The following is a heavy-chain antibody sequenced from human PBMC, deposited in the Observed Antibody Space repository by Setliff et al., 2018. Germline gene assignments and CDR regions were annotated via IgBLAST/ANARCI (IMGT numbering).Heavy chain of an antibody. V-gene: IGHV3-7*01. CDR2: IKQDGSEK. CDR1: GFTFGSYW. CDR3: ARDGGEY. J-gene: IGHJ4*02. Sequence: GESLKISCAASGFTFGSYWMSWVRQAPGKGLEWVANIKQDGSEKYYVDSVKGRFTISRDNAKNSLYLQMNSLRAEDTAVYYCARDGGEYWGQGTLVTVSS. D-gene: IGHD3-16*01.